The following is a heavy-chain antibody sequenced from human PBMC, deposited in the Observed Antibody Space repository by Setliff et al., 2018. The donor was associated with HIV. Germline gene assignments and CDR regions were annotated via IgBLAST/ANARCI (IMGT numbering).Heavy chain of an antibody. CDR1: GFTLSTYW. V-gene: IGHV3-7*03. Sequence: GGSLRLSCAASGFTLSTYWVNWIRQAPGKGLEWVANIKDDGSEKNYVNSVKGRFTISRDNTKNSVFLQMNNLRVEDTAVYYCARGHYSSSAGWGQRTLVTV. J-gene: IGHJ4*02. D-gene: IGHD6-6*01. CDR3: ARGHYSSSAG. CDR2: IKDDGSEK.